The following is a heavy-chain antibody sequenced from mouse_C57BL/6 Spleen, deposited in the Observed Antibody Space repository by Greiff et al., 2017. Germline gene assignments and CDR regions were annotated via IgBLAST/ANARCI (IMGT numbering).Heavy chain of an antibody. CDR1: GYTFTSYW. J-gene: IGHJ2*01. CDR3: TRAEDLTGTGVY. D-gene: IGHD4-1*01. Sequence: EVQLQQSGTVLARPGASVKMSCKTSGYTFTSYWMHWVKQRPGQGLEWIGATYPGNSDTSYNQKFKGKAKLTAVTSASTAYMELSSLTNEDSAVYYCTRAEDLTGTGVYWGQGTTLTVSS. CDR2: TYPGNSDT. V-gene: IGHV1-5*01.